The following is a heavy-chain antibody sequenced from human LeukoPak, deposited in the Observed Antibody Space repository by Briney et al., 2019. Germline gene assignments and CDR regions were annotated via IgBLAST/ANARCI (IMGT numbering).Heavy chain of an antibody. CDR2: IYYSGST. D-gene: IGHD1-26*01. J-gene: IGHJ5*02. V-gene: IGHV4-39*01. CDR3: ARHVDNGSYYPNWFDP. Sequence: SETLSLTCTVSGGSISSSSYYWGWIRQPPGKGLEWIGSIYYSGSTYYNPSLESRVTISVDTSKNQFSLKLSSVTAADTAVYYCARHVDNGSYYPNWFDPWGQGTLVTVSS. CDR1: GGSISSSSYY.